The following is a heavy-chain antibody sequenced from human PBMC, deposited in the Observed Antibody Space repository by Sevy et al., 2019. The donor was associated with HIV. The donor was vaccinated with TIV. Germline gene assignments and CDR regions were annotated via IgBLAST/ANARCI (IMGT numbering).Heavy chain of an antibody. CDR3: ARASPMFGLKPADYYGMDV. J-gene: IGHJ6*02. D-gene: IGHD3-10*02. Sequence: GGSLRLSCAASGFTFSSCAMHWVRQAPGKGLEWVAVISYDRSNKYHADSVKGRFTISRDNSKNTLYLQMNSLRAEDSAVYYCARASPMFGLKPADYYGMDVWGQGTTVTVSS. CDR1: GFTFSSCA. CDR2: ISYDRSNK. V-gene: IGHV3-30-3*01.